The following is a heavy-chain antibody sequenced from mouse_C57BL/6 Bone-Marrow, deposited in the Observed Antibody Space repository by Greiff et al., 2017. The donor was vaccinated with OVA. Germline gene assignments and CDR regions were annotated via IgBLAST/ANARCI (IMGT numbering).Heavy chain of an antibody. J-gene: IGHJ1*03. CDR3: AFSATVVSYWYFDV. CDR1: GYTFTSYW. Sequence: QVQLQQPGAELVKPGASVKVSCKASGYTFTSYWMHWVKQRPGQGLEWIGRIHPSDSDTNYNQKFKGKATLTVDKSSSTAYMQLSSLTSEDSAVYYCAFSATVVSYWYFDVWGTGTTVTVSS. V-gene: IGHV1-74*01. CDR2: IHPSDSDT. D-gene: IGHD1-1*01.